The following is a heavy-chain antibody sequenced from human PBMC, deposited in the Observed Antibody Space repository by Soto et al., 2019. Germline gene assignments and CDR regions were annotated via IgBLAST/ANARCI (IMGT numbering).Heavy chain of an antibody. CDR2: IKEDGSEK. V-gene: IGHV3-7*03. Sequence: GGSLRLSCAASGFTFSTYWMSWVRQVPGKGLEWLANIKEDGSEKYYVDSVKGRFTISRDNVKYSPYLQMNSLGADDTAIYYCASHPPRGDYNKYATTYWGQGT. CDR1: GFTFSTYW. J-gene: IGHJ4*02. D-gene: IGHD4-4*01. CDR3: ASHPPRGDYNKYATTY.